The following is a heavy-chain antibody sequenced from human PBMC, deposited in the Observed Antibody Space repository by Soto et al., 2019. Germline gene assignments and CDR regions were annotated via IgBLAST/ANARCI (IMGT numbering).Heavy chain of an antibody. J-gene: IGHJ5*02. V-gene: IGHV4-59*01. D-gene: IGHD3-10*01. CDR3: ARDLDYYGSGFDP. Sequence: SETLSLTCTVSGDSISGYYWSWIRQPPGKGLEWIGYFSYSGSTNYTPSLKSRVTISVDTPKNQFSLKLTSVTAADTAVYYCARDLDYYGSGFDPWGQGTLVTVSS. CDR2: FSYSGST. CDR1: GDSISGYY.